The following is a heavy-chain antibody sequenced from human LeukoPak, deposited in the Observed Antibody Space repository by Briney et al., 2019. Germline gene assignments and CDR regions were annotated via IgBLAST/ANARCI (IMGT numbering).Heavy chain of an antibody. J-gene: IGHJ4*02. Sequence: GGSLRLSCAASGFTFSSYVMHWVRQAPGKGLEWVAFMRYDGSNKYYADSVKGRFTISRDNSKNTLYLQMNSLRAEDTAVYYCAKDKAELLWFGELLDYWGQGTLVTVSS. V-gene: IGHV3-30*02. CDR3: AKDKAELLWFGELLDY. D-gene: IGHD3-10*01. CDR1: GFTFSSYV. CDR2: MRYDGSNK.